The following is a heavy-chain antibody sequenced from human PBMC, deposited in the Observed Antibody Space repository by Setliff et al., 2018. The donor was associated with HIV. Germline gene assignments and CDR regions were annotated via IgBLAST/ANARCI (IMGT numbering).Heavy chain of an antibody. CDR1: GGSISSSSYY. CDR3: AMGSSGYPFDY. CDR2: MSYTVTT. J-gene: IGHJ4*02. V-gene: IGHV4-39*01. D-gene: IGHD3-22*01. Sequence: SETLSLTCSVSGGSISSSSYYWGWIRQPPGKGLDWIGSMSYTVTTYDNPSLKSRVTISVDTSKNQFSLKLTSVTAADAAVYFCAMGSSGYPFDYWGQGSLVTVSS.